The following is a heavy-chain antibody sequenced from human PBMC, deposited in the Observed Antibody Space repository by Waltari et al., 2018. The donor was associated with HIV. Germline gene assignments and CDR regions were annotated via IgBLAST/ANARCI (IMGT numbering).Heavy chain of an antibody. Sequence: QVQLQESGPGLVKPSETLSLTCSVSGGSITNHYLSWIRQSPEKGLEVIGNSYFNGNPNYNSSLKSRVTMSADTSKNQISLKLTSVTAADSAKYYCARGPIMTPGNFYNGFDVWGRGTTVTVSS. J-gene: IGHJ6*02. D-gene: IGHD2-15*01. CDR2: SYFNGNP. CDR1: GGSITNHY. V-gene: IGHV4-59*11. CDR3: ARGPIMTPGNFYNGFDV.